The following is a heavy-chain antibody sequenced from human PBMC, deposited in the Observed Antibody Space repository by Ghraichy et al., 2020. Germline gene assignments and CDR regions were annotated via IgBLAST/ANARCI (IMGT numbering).Heavy chain of an antibody. V-gene: IGHV3-48*01. CDR1: EFIFSTYN. CDR3: ARGYGSGRNWFDP. D-gene: IGHD3-10*01. CDR2: ISSSSSTI. J-gene: IGHJ5*02. Sequence: GGSLRLSCAASEFIFSTYNMNWVRQAPGRGLVWVSYISSSSSTIHYADSVKGRFTISRDNAKNSLYLQMNSLRAEDTAVYYCARGYGSGRNWFDPWGQGTLVTVSS.